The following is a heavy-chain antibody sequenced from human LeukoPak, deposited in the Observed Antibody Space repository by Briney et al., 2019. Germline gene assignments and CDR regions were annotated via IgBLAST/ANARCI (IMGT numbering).Heavy chain of an antibody. CDR3: ARDRGKCRSTSCYTY. Sequence: GGSLRLSCAASGFTFSDYYMSWLRQAPGKGLEWVSYISSSGSTIYYADSVKGRFTISRDNAKNSLYLQMNSLRAEDTAVYYCARDRGKCRSTSCYTYWGQGTLVTVSS. CDR1: GFTFSDYY. V-gene: IGHV3-11*01. D-gene: IGHD2-2*02. CDR2: ISSSGSTI. J-gene: IGHJ4*02.